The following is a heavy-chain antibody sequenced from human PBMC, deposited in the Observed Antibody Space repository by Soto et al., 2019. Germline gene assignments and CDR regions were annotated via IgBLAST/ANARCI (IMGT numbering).Heavy chain of an antibody. J-gene: IGHJ3*01. Sequence: EVELVESGGGVVRPGGSLRLSCAASGFRFDDFGMSWVRQAPGKGLEWGSGITWNSGSTGYADSVKGRFRISRDNAKNSLYLQMDSLRAEDTAFYYCARDGGVAVAVDAFDLWGQGTMVTVSS. CDR2: ITWNSGST. CDR1: GFRFDDFG. CDR3: ARDGGVAVAVDAFDL. V-gene: IGHV3-20*04. D-gene: IGHD6-19*01.